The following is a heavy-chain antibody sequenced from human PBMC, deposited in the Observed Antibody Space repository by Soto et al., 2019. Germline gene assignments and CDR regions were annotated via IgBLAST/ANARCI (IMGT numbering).Heavy chain of an antibody. D-gene: IGHD2-8*01. CDR1: GYTFTSYG. V-gene: IGHV1-18*01. J-gene: IGHJ5*02. Sequence: QVPLVQSGAEVKKPGASVKVSCKASGYTFTSYGISWVRQAPGQGLEWMGWISAYNGNTNYAQKLQGRVTMTTDTSTSTAYMELRSLRSDDTAVYYCARLGGIVLTRKASNKLYNWFDPWGQGTLVTVSS. CDR2: ISAYNGNT. CDR3: ARLGGIVLTRKASNKLYNWFDP.